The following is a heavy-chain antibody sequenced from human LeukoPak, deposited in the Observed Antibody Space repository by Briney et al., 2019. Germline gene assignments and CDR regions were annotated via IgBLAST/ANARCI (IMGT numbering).Heavy chain of an antibody. CDR2: IYYSGST. CDR1: GGSISSYY. J-gene: IGHJ4*02. V-gene: IGHV4-39*01. Sequence: SETLSLTCTVSGGSISSYYWSWIRQPPGKGLEWIGSIYYSGSTYYNPSLKSRVTISVDTSKNQFSLKLSSVTAADTAVYYCARRGAPDIVVVPAANPFDYWGQGTLVTVSS. CDR3: ARRGAPDIVVVPAANPFDY. D-gene: IGHD2-2*01.